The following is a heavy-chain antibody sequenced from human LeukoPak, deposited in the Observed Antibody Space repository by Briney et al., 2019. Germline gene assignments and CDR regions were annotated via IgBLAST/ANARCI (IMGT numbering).Heavy chain of an antibody. CDR1: GYSFSTYW. V-gene: IGHV5-51*01. J-gene: IGHJ5*02. CDR2: IYPGDSDT. D-gene: IGHD2-15*01. CDR3: ARQTTPGSFDP. Sequence: GESLKISCKGSGYSFSTYWIAWVRQMPGKGLEWMGIIYPGDSDTTYSQSFQGQVTISADKTISTVYLQWGRLKASDTAMYYCARQTTPGSFDPWGQGTLVTVSS.